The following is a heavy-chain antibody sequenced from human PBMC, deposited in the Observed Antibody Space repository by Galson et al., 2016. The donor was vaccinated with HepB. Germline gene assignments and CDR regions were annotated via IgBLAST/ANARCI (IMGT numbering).Heavy chain of an antibody. Sequence: SLRLSCAASGFSFTNTWMNWVRQAPGKGLEWVGRIKSRSDGGAIEYAAPVTGRFTIARDDSKNTLYLQMNSLKTDDTALYYCTTDLGAPRRSSGSSCYYYGPRGYWGQGTLVTVSS. D-gene: IGHD3-22*01. J-gene: IGHJ4*02. CDR3: TTDLGAPRRSSGSSCYYYGPRGY. CDR1: GFSFTNTW. CDR2: IKSRSDGGAI. V-gene: IGHV3-15*07.